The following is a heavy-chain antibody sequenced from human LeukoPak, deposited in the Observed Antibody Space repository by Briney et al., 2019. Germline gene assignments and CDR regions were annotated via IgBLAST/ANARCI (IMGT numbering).Heavy chain of an antibody. V-gene: IGHV4-31*03. CDR3: AREGEEAQYNWFDP. CDR1: GGSISSGGYY. Sequence: SETLSLTCTVSGGSISSGGYYWSWIRQHPGKGLEWIGYIYYSGSTYYNPSLKSRVTISVDTSKNQFSLKLSSVTAADTAVYYCAREGEEAQYNWFDPWGQGTLVAVCS. CDR2: IYYSGST. J-gene: IGHJ5*02. D-gene: IGHD3-16*01.